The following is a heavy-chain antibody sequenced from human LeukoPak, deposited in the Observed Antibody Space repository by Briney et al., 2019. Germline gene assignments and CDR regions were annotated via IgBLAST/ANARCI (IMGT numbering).Heavy chain of an antibody. CDR1: GGTFSSYA. Sequence: ASVKVSCKASGGTFSSYAISWVRQAPGQGLEWMGGIIPIFGTANYAQKFQGRVTITADESTSTAYMELSSLRSDDTAVYYCARVDCSSTSCYNSHYYYYMDVWGKGTTVTVSS. J-gene: IGHJ6*03. CDR2: IIPIFGTA. V-gene: IGHV1-69*13. CDR3: ARVDCSSTSCYNSHYYYYMDV. D-gene: IGHD2-2*02.